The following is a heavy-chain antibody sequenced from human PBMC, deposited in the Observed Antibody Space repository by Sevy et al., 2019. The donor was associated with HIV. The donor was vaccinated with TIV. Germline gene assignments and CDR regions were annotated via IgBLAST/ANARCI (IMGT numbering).Heavy chain of an antibody. CDR3: ARHEKPATTYYYDSSGYTHSFDY. J-gene: IGHJ4*02. CDR1: GGSISSSSYY. CDR2: IYYSGST. V-gene: IGHV4-39*01. Sequence: SETLSLTCTVSGGSISSSSYYWGWIRQPPGKGLEWIGSIYYSGSTYYNPSLKSRVTISVDTSKNQFSLELSSVTAAVTAVYYCARHEKPATTYYYDSSGYTHSFDYWGQGTLVTVSS. D-gene: IGHD3-22*01.